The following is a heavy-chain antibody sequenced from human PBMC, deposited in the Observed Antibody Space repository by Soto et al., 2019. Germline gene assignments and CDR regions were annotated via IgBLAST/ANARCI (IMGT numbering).Heavy chain of an antibody. J-gene: IGHJ3*02. Sequence: QLQLQESGSGLVKPSQTLSLTCAVSGGSISSGGYSWSWIRQPPGKGLEWIGYIYHSGSTYYNPSLKRRVTISVDRSKNQFSLKLSSVNAADTAVYYCARAMVRGVIVAFDIWGQGTMVTVSS. CDR2: IYHSGST. CDR3: ARAMVRGVIVAFDI. V-gene: IGHV4-30-2*01. CDR1: GGSISSGGYS. D-gene: IGHD3-10*01.